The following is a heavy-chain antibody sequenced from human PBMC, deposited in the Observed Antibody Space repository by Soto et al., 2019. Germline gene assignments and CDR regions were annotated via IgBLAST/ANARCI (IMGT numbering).Heavy chain of an antibody. V-gene: IGHV1-46*03. Sequence: ASVNVSCKASGYTFTSYYMHWVRQAPGQGLEWMGIINPSGGSTSYAQKFQGRVTMTRDTSTSTVYMELSSLRSEDTAVYYCASNGYSSTWHSWFDPWGQGTLVTVSS. CDR1: GYTFTSYY. J-gene: IGHJ5*02. CDR3: ASNGYSSTWHSWFDP. CDR2: INPSGGST. D-gene: IGHD6-13*01.